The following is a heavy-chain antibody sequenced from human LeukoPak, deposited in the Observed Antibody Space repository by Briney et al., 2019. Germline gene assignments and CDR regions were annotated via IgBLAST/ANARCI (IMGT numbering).Heavy chain of an antibody. V-gene: IGHV1-69*13. D-gene: IGHD5-18*01. CDR2: IIPIFGTA. CDR3: ASSRGYSYGYGY. CDR1: GGIFSSYA. Sequence: ASVKVSCKASGGIFSSYAISWVRQAPGQGLEWMGGIIPIFGTANYAQKFQGRVTITADESMSTAYMELSSLRSEDTAVYYCASSRGYSYGYGYWGQGTLVTVSS. J-gene: IGHJ4*02.